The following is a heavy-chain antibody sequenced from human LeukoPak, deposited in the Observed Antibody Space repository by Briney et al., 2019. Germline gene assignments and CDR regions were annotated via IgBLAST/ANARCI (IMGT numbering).Heavy chain of an antibody. J-gene: IGHJ4*02. CDR1: GGSISSGGYY. CDR3: ASKSYYYDSSAYYRDY. CDR2: IHYSGST. D-gene: IGHD3-22*01. V-gene: IGHV4-31*03. Sequence: PSQTLSLTCTVSGGSISSGGYYWTWIRQHPGKGLEWIGYIHYSGSTNYNPSLKSRVTISIDTSKNRFSLKLSSVTAADTAVYYCASKSYYYDSSAYYRDYWGQGNLVTVSS.